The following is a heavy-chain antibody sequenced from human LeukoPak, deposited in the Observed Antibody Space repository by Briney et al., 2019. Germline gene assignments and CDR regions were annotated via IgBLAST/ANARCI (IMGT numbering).Heavy chain of an antibody. Sequence: SETLSLTCGVSGGSIISYYWSWIRQPPGKGLEWIGYIYYSGSTNYNPSLKSRVTISVDTSKNQFSLKLNSVTAADTAVYYCARRGDYYDGNGYYFYFDYWDQGTLVTVSS. CDR3: ARRGDYYDGNGYYFYFDY. CDR1: GGSIISYY. CDR2: IYYSGST. V-gene: IGHV4-59*08. D-gene: IGHD3-22*01. J-gene: IGHJ4*02.